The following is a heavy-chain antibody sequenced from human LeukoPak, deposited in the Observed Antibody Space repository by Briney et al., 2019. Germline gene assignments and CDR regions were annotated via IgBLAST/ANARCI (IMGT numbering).Heavy chain of an antibody. V-gene: IGHV1-24*01. Sequence: ASVKVSCKVSGYTLTELSMHWVRQAPGKGLEWMGGFDPEDGETIYAQKFQGRVTMTEDTSTDTAYMELSSLRSEDTVVYYCATNYASRTALEYWGQGTLVTVSS. CDR1: GYTLTELS. J-gene: IGHJ4*02. CDR2: FDPEDGET. CDR3: ATNYASRTALEY. D-gene: IGHD2-2*01.